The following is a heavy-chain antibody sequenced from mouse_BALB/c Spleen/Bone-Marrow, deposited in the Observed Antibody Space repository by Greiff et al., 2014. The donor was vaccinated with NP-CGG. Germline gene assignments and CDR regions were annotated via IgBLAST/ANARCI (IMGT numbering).Heavy chain of an antibody. CDR1: GYTFTNYW. J-gene: IGHJ1*01. D-gene: IGHD2-2*01. CDR3: ARERYGYDGWYFDV. V-gene: IGHV1S41*01. CDR2: IAPGSGST. Sequence: DLVKPGASVKLSCKASGYTFTNYWINWIKQRPGQGLEWIGRIAPGSGSTYYNEMFKGKTTLTVDTSSITAYIQLSSLSSEDSDVYFCARERYGYDGWYFDVWGAGTTVTVSS.